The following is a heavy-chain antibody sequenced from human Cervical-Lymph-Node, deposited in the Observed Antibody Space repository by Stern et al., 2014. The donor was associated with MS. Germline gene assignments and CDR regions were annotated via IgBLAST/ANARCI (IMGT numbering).Heavy chain of an antibody. J-gene: IGHJ3*02. Sequence: QVQLVQSGAEVKKPGASVKVSCKVSGYTLTELSMHWVRQAPGQGLEWMGGFDPDEGKTIYAQKFQGRVTMTEDTSTDTAYMELSSLRSEDTAVYYCATDNPPTTYDTFDIWGQGTMVTVSS. V-gene: IGHV1-24*01. CDR3: ATDNPPTTYDTFDI. CDR2: FDPDEGKT. D-gene: IGHD4-17*01. CDR1: GYTLTELS.